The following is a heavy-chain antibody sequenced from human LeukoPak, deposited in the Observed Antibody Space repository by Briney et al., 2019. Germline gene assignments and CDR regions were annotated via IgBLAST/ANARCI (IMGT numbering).Heavy chain of an antibody. V-gene: IGHV3-30*18. J-gene: IGHJ4*02. D-gene: IGHD3-10*01. CDR1: GFTFSSYG. CDR3: AKDPQYGSGSYFLDY. CDR2: ISYDGSNK. Sequence: GGSLRLSCAASGFTFSSYGMHWVRQAPGKGLEWVAVISYDGSNKYYADSVKGRFTISRDNSKNTLYLQMNSLRAEDTAVYYCAKDPQYGSGSYFLDYWGQGTLVTVSS.